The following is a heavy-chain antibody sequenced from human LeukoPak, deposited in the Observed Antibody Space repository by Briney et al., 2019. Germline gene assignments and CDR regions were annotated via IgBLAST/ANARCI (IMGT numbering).Heavy chain of an antibody. Sequence: SETLSLTCTVSGGSISSYYWSWIRQPLGKGLEWIGYIYYSGSTNYNPSLKSRVTISVDTSKNQFSLKLSSVTAADTAVYYCARVGYYDSAFDYWGQGTLVTVSS. V-gene: IGHV4-59*01. J-gene: IGHJ4*02. CDR2: IYYSGST. CDR1: GGSISSYY. CDR3: ARVGYYDSAFDY. D-gene: IGHD3-22*01.